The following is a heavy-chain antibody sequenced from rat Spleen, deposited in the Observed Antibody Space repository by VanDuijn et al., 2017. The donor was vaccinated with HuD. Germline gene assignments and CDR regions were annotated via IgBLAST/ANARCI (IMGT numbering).Heavy chain of an antibody. CDR2: ITNTGSRT. D-gene: IGHD5-1*01. V-gene: IGHV5-31*01. Sequence: EVQLVESGGGLVQPGRSLKLSCVASGFTFNNYWMTWIRQAPGKGLEWVASITNTGSRTYYPDSVKGRFTISRDNAKSTLYLQMDSLRSEDTATYYCVRLLGAPDWYFDFWGPGAMVTVSS. CDR3: VRLLGAPDWYFDF. CDR1: GFTFNNYW. J-gene: IGHJ1*01.